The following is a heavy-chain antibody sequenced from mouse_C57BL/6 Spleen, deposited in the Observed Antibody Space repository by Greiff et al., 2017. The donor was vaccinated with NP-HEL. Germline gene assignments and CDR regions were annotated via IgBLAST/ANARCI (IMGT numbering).Heavy chain of an antibody. D-gene: IGHD1-1*01. CDR1: GYAFSSYW. V-gene: IGHV1-80*01. CDR3: ASGYYGSSPAWFAY. J-gene: IGHJ3*01. Sequence: QVQLQQSGAELVKPGASVKISCKASGYAFSSYWMNWVKQRPGKGLEWIGQIYPGDGDTNYNGKFKGKATLTADKSSSTAYMQLSSLTSEDFAVYFCASGYYGSSPAWFAYWGQGTLVTVSA. CDR2: IYPGDGDT.